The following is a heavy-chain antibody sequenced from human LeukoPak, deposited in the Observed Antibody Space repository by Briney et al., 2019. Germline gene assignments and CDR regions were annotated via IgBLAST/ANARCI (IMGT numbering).Heavy chain of an antibody. CDR3: ARAPWDSSGYYGEDY. V-gene: IGHV1-8*01. D-gene: IGHD3-22*01. CDR1: GYTFTIYD. J-gene: IGHJ4*02. Sequence: ASVKVSYKASGYTFTIYDINWVRQAPGQGGEWMGWMNPKSGNTGYAQKFQGRVTMTRNTSISTAYMELSSLRSEDTAVYYCARAPWDSSGYYGEDYWGQGTLVTVSS. CDR2: MNPKSGNT.